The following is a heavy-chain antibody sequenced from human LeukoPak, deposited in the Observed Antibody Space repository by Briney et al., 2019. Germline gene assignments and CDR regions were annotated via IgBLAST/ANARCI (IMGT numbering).Heavy chain of an antibody. D-gene: IGHD5-18*01. J-gene: IGHJ4*02. V-gene: IGHV3-9*01. CDR2: ISWNSGSI. CDR3: AKGNGYSYGYVGY. Sequence: PGGSLRLSCAASGFIFDDYAMHWVRQAPGKGLEWVSGISWNSGSIGYADSVKGRFTISGNNAKNSLYLQMNSLRAEDTALYYCAKGNGYSYGYVGYWGQGTPVTVSS. CDR1: GFIFDDYA.